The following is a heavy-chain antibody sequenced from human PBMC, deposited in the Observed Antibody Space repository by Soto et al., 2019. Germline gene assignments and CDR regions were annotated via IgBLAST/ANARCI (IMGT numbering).Heavy chain of an antibody. V-gene: IGHV3-48*01. CDR3: ARDTGYPGKGYMDV. CDR1: GFTFSSYS. Sequence: PGGSLRLSCAASGFTFSSYSMNWVRQAPGKGLEWVSYISSSSSTIYYADSVKGRFTISRDNAKNSLYLQMNILRAEDTAVYYCARDTGYPGKGYMDVWGKGTTVTVSS. CDR2: ISSSSSTI. D-gene: IGHD2-15*01. J-gene: IGHJ6*03.